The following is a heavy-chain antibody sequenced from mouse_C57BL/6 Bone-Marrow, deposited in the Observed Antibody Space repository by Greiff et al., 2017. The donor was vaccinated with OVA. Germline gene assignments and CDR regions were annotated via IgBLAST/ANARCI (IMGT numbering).Heavy chain of an antibody. V-gene: IGHV1-74*01. CDR2: IHPSDSDT. J-gene: IGHJ1*03. CDR3: AIDYYGSRGDYWYFDV. Sequence: QVQLQQPGAGLVKPGASVKVSCTASGYTFTSYWMHWVKQRPGQGLEWIGRIHPSDSDTNYNPKFKGKATLTVDKSSSTAYMQLRSLTSEDAAVYYCAIDYYGSRGDYWYFDVWGTGTTVTVSS. CDR1: GYTFTSYW. D-gene: IGHD1-1*01.